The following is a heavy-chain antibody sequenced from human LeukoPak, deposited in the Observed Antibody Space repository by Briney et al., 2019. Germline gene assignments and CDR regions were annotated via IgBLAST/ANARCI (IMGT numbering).Heavy chain of an antibody. CDR3: ARVSYNWFDP. D-gene: IGHD6-6*01. CDR2: ISAHNGNT. CDR1: GYTFTSYA. V-gene: IGHV1-18*01. Sequence: ASVKVSCKASGYTFTSYAISWVRQAPGQGLECMGWISAHNGNTYYAQNFQGRVTMTADTSTSTAYMELRSLRSDDTAVYYCARVSYNWFDPWGQGTLLTVSP. J-gene: IGHJ5*02.